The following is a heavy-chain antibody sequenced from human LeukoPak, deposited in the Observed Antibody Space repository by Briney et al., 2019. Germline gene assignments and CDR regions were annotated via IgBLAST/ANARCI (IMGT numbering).Heavy chain of an antibody. D-gene: IGHD6-6*01. V-gene: IGHV3-7*01. CDR1: GFNFSSLC. Sequence: TGGSLRLSCEASGFNFSSLCMSGVRQVPGRGLEWVANIKQRGSETYYADSVKGRFIISRDNAKRSLFIQMNSLTGDDTAVYYCARGSIITSRPVYHPDYWGQGALVTVSS. CDR2: IKQRGSET. CDR3: ARGSIITSRPVYHPDY. J-gene: IGHJ4*02.